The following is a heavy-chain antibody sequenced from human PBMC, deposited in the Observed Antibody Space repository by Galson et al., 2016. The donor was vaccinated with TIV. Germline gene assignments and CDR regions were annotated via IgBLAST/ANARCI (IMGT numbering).Heavy chain of an antibody. D-gene: IGHD1-1*01. Sequence: SVKVSCKAFGYTFTDYYMHWVRQSPRQGLEWVGWINHYSGGTNYAQKFQGRVTMTRDTSDRTSYLDLSRLGSDDTAVYYCGRGLMLGAGATTAASDYWGQGTLVTVSS. V-gene: IGHV1-2*02. CDR1: GYTFTDYY. CDR2: INHYSGGT. CDR3: GRGLMLGAGATTAASDY. J-gene: IGHJ4*02.